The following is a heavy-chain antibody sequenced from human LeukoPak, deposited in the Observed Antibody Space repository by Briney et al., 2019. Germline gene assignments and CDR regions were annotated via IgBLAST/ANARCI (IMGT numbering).Heavy chain of an antibody. CDR3: VGPYSYGRSYYYYGMDV. CDR2: VNAYNGNT. V-gene: IGHV1-18*01. CDR1: GYTFTSYG. J-gene: IGHJ6*02. Sequence: ASVKVSCKASGYTFTSYGISWVRQAPGQGLEWMGWVNAYNGNTNYAQKLQGRVTMTTDTSTSTAYMELRSLRSDDTAVYYCVGPYSYGRSYYYYGMDVWGQGTTVTVSS. D-gene: IGHD5-18*01.